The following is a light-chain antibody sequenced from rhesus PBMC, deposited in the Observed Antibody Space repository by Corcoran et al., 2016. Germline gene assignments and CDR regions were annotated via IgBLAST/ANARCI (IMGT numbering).Light chain of an antibody. CDR2: VAS. V-gene: IGKV1-28*01. J-gene: IGKJ4*01. CDR3: LQHNSYPLT. CDR1: QGISSY. Sequence: DIQMTQSPSSLSAFVGDTVTITCRASQGISSYVNWFQQKPGNAPKLLIYVASSSESGVPSRFSGSGSGTEFTLTSSSLQPECFAAYYCLQHNSYPLTFGGGTKVEIK.